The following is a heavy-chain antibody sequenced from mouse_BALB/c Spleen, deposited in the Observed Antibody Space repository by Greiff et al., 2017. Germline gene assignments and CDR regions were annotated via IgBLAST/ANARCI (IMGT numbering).Heavy chain of an antibody. CDR3: ARGRYGAY. J-gene: IGHJ3*01. Sequence: EVQRVESGGGLVQPGGSRKLSCAASGFTFSSFGMHWVRQAPEKGLEWVAYISSGSSTIYYADTVKGRFTISRDNPKNTLFLQMTSLRSEDTAMYYCARGRYGAYWGQGTLVTVSA. D-gene: IGHD2-14*01. V-gene: IGHV5-17*02. CDR1: GFTFSSFG. CDR2: ISSGSSTI.